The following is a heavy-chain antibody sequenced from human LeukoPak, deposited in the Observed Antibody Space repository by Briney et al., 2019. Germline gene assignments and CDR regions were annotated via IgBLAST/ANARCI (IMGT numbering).Heavy chain of an antibody. D-gene: IGHD2-15*01. V-gene: IGHV3-7*01. CDR2: IKQDGSEK. CDR3: ASFGYCSGGSCYRWFDP. J-gene: IGHJ5*02. Sequence: PGGSLRLSCAASGFTFSSYWMSWVRQAPGKGLEWVANIKQDGSEKYYVDSVKGRFTIARDNAKNSLYLQMNSLRAEDTAVYYCASFGYCSGGSCYRWFDPWGQGTLVTVSS. CDR1: GFTFSSYW.